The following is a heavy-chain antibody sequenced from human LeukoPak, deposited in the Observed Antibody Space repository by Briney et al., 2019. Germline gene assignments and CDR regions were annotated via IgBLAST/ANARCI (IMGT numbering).Heavy chain of an antibody. CDR2: IVYSGST. V-gene: IGHV4-39*07. J-gene: IGHJ5*02. CDR1: GGSISSSVSY. Sequence: SETLSLTCTVSGGSISSSVSYWVWIRQPPGKGLEWIGSIVYSGSTYYNPSLKSRVTISLDTSKSQFSLKLSSVTAADTAVYYCARASCSDGICYDSRGWFDPWGQGTLVTVSS. CDR3: ARASCSDGICYDSRGWFDP. D-gene: IGHD2-15*01.